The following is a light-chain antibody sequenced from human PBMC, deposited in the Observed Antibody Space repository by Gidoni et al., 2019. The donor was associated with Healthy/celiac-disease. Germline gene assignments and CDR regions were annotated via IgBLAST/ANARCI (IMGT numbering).Light chain of an antibody. CDR1: QSISSY. Sequence: DIQMTQSPSSLSASVGDRVPITCRASQSISSYLNWYQQKPGKAPKLLIYAASSLQSGVPSRFSGSGSGTDFTLTISSLQHEDFATYYCQQSDSTPLTFXPXTKVXIK. CDR3: QQSDSTPLT. J-gene: IGKJ3*01. CDR2: AAS. V-gene: IGKV1-39*01.